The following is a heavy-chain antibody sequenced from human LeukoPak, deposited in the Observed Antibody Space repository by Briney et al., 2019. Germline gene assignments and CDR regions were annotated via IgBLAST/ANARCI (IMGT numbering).Heavy chain of an antibody. CDR2: IRSKAYGGTT. V-gene: IGHV3-49*04. CDR1: GFTFSSYS. D-gene: IGHD6-13*01. CDR3: TRDYSSSWHPGWFDP. Sequence: GGSLRLSCAASGFTFSSYSMNWVRQAPGKGLEWVGFIRSKAYGGTTEYAASVKGRFTISRDDSKSIAYLQMNSLKTEDTAVYYCTRDYSSSWHPGWFDPWGQGTLVTVSS. J-gene: IGHJ5*02.